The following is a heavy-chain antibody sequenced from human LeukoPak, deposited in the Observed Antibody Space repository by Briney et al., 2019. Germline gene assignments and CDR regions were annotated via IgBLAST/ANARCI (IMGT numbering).Heavy chain of an antibody. Sequence: GGSLRLSCAASGFTFDDYGMSWVRLAPGKGLEWVSGINWNGGSTGYADSVKGRFTISRDNAKNSLYLQMNSLRAEDTALYYCARGSGYCSGGSCAHRDYYMDVWGKGTTVTVSS. CDR1: GFTFDDYG. CDR3: ARGSGYCSGGSCAHRDYYMDV. V-gene: IGHV3-20*04. CDR2: INWNGGST. D-gene: IGHD2-15*01. J-gene: IGHJ6*03.